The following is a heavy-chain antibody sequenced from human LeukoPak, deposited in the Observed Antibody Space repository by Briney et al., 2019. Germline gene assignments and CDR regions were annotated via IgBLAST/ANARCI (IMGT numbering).Heavy chain of an antibody. CDR3: ARYGADTVGSGDAFDM. D-gene: IGHD3-10*01. CDR1: GYTFTSDD. CDR2: MDPKSGNT. J-gene: IGHJ3*02. Sequence: ASVKVSCKASGYTFTSDDINWVRRATGQGLEGMGWMDPKSGNTGYSQKFHGRVTMTRKIAISTAYLEISSLRPEDTAVYYCARYGADTVGSGDAFDMWGQGTMVIVSS. V-gene: IGHV1-8*01.